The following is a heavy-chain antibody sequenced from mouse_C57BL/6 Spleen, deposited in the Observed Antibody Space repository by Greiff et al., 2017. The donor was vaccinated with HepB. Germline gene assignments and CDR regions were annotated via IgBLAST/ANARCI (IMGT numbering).Heavy chain of an antibody. V-gene: IGHV5-17*01. D-gene: IGHD1-1*01. CDR1: GFTFSDYG. CDR3: ARGIYYYGNNYYFDY. CDR2: ISSGSSTI. J-gene: IGHJ2*01. Sequence: EVQRVESGGGLVKPGGSLKLSCAASGFTFSDYGMHWVRQAPEKGLEWVAYISSGSSTIYYADTVKGRFTISRDNAKNTLFLQMTSLRSEDTAMYYCARGIYYYGNNYYFDYWGQGTTLTVSS.